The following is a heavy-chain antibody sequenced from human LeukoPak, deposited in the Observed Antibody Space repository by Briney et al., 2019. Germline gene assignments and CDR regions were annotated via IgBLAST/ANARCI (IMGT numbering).Heavy chain of an antibody. J-gene: IGHJ4*02. CDR1: GGSITTSNW. CDR3: ARRYHGSGTNYFDY. V-gene: IGHV4-4*02. CDR2: VYHGGST. D-gene: IGHD3-10*01. Sequence: PSGSLSLTCTVSGGSITTSNWWSWVRQPPGKGLEWIGEVYHGGSTTYNSSLKSRLTMSIDKSKNHFSLNLSSVTAADTAVYYCARRYHGSGTNYFDYWGQGTLVTVSS.